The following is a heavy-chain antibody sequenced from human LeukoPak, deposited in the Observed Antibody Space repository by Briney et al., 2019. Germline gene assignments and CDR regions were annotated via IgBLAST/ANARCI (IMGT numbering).Heavy chain of an antibody. D-gene: IGHD3-10*01. CDR2: IGGSGGTT. Sequence: AGGSLRLSCAGSGFTFRSYAMSWVRQSPGKGLEWVSAIGGSGGTTYYADSVKGRFTISRDNSKNTLYPQMNSLRAEDTALYYCSKDRGGTLGDYFDYWGQGTLVTVSS. CDR3: SKDRGGTLGDYFDY. CDR1: GFTFRSYA. V-gene: IGHV3-23*01. J-gene: IGHJ4*02.